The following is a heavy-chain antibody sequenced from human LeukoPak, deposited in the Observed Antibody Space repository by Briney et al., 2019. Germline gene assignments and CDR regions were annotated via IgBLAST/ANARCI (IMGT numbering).Heavy chain of an antibody. CDR2: ISYDGSDK. CDR3: ARDLYVRELDY. D-gene: IGHD1-26*01. Sequence: GGSLRLSCAASGSTFSSYWMSWVRQAPGKGLEWVAVISYDGSDKYYADSVKGRFTISRDNSKNTLYLQMNSLRAEDTAVYYCARDLYVRELDYWGQGTLVTVSS. CDR1: GSTFSSYW. J-gene: IGHJ4*02. V-gene: IGHV3-30-3*01.